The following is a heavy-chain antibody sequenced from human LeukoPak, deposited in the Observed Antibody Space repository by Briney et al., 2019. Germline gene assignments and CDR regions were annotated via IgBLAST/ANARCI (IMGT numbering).Heavy chain of an antibody. CDR1: GGSISGSSYY. J-gene: IGHJ4*02. CDR2: IYYSGST. D-gene: IGHD3-10*01. V-gene: IGHV4-39*01. CDR3: ARHYGP. Sequence: SETLSLTCTVSGGSISGSSYYWGWIRQPPGKGLEWIGSIYYSGSTYYNPSLKSRVTISVDTSKNQFSLKLNSVTATDTAVYYRARHYGPGGQGTLVTVSS.